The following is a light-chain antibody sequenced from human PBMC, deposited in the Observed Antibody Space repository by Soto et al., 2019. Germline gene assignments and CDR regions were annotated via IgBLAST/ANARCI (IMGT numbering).Light chain of an antibody. V-gene: IGKV1-5*03. Sequence: DIQMTQSPSTLSASVGDRVTITCRASQSIGTWLAWYQQKPGKAPNLLIYKASTLESGVPSRFSGSGSGTEFTLTISGLQPDDFATYYCQQYNTYSTFGQGTKLEIK. CDR1: QSIGTW. J-gene: IGKJ1*01. CDR3: QQYNTYST. CDR2: KAS.